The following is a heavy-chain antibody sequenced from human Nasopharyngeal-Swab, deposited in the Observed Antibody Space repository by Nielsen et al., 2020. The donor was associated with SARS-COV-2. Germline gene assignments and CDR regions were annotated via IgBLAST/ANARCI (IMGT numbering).Heavy chain of an antibody. V-gene: IGHV3-21*01. CDR2: ISSSSSYI. Sequence: IRQPTGEGLEWVSSISSSSSYIYYADSVKGRFTISRDNAKNSLYLQMNSLRAEDTAVYYCARDLSVYWVSFDYWGQGTLVTVSS. CDR3: ARDLSVYWVSFDY. D-gene: IGHD5/OR15-5a*01. J-gene: IGHJ4*02.